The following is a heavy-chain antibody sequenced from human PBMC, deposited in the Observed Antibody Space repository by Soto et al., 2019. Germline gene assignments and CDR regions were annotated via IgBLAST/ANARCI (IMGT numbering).Heavy chain of an antibody. CDR1: GYDFTTYG. Sequence: QVHLVQSGAEVKKPGASVKGSCKGSGYDFTTYGITWVRQAPGQGLEWMAWISAHNGNTDYAQKLQGRVTVTRDTSTSTAYMEQRSLRSAEAAMYYCARGRYGDYWGQGALVTVSS. V-gene: IGHV1-18*01. CDR2: ISAHNGNT. D-gene: IGHD1-1*01. J-gene: IGHJ4*02. CDR3: ARGRYGDY.